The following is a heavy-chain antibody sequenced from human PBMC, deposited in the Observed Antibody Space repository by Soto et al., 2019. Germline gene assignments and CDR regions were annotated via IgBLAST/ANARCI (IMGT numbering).Heavy chain of an antibody. CDR1: GLTFRSYW. Sequence: GGSLRLSCAASGLTFRSYWMHWVRQAPGKGLVWVSRINTDGSVAMYVDSVKGRFTISRDSSKNTVSLEMTSLRAEDTAFYYCAKGGRQWLVTSDFNYWGQGALVTVSS. D-gene: IGHD6-19*01. V-gene: IGHV3-74*03. J-gene: IGHJ4*02. CDR2: INTDGSVA. CDR3: AKGGRQWLVTSDFNY.